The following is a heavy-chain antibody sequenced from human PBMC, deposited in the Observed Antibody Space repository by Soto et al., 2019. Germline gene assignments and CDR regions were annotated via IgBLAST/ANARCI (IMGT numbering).Heavy chain of an antibody. CDR1: GFTFSMSA. V-gene: IGHV3-48*03. D-gene: IGHD4-17*01. Sequence: RGSLRLSCAASGFTFSMSAITLFRQAPFKWLEWISYISSSGSLIYYADSLKGRFTISRDNAKNSLYLQMNSLRAEDTAVYYCATTVTTVDYWGQGTLVTVSS. J-gene: IGHJ4*02. CDR3: ATTVTTVDY. CDR2: ISSSGSLI.